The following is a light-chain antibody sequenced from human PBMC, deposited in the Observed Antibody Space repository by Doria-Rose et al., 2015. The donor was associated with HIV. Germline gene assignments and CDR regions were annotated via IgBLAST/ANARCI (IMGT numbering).Light chain of an antibody. CDR3: QQYYDTPS. CDR2: WAS. J-gene: IGKJ3*01. V-gene: IGKV4-1*01. Sequence: DIRLTQSPESLGMSLGERATLNCKSNQSLLYTSKNYLAWYQQKPGRPPKLLTYWASTRQSGVPARFSGSGSGTDFTLTISSLEAEGVAVYYCQQYYDTPSFGPGTTVDIK. CDR1: QSLLYTSKNY.